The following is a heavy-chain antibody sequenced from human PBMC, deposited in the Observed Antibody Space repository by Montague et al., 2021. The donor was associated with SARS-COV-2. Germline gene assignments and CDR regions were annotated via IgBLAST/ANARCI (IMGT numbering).Heavy chain of an antibody. CDR1: GGSISSSSYY. CDR3: ARHVRSLMVRGPDFDY. J-gene: IGHJ4*02. CDR2: IYYSGTT. Sequence: SXTLSLTCTVSGGSISSSSYYWGWIRQPPGKGLEWIGSIYYSGTTYYNPSLKSRVTISVDTSKNQFSLKLSSVAAADTAVYYCARHVRSLMVRGPDFDYWGQGTLVTASS. V-gene: IGHV4-39*01. D-gene: IGHD3-10*01.